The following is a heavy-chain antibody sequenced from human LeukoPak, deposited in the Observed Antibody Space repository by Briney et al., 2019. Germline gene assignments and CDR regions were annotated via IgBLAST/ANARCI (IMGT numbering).Heavy chain of an antibody. J-gene: IGHJ4*02. Sequence: GGSLRLSCSASGFTFRSYTMHWVRQAPGKGLEYVSTISSNGGTTYYADSVKGRFTISRDNSKDTLYLQMSSLRAEDTAVYYCVKEFCSGGSCYMDYWGQGTLVTVSA. CDR1: GFTFRSYT. D-gene: IGHD2-15*01. CDR2: ISSNGGTT. V-gene: IGHV3-64D*09. CDR3: VKEFCSGGSCYMDY.